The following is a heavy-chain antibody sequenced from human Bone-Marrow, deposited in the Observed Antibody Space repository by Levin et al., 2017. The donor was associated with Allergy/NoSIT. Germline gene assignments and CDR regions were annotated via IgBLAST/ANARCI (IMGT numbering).Heavy chain of an antibody. D-gene: IGHD3-10*01. Sequence: GESLKISCKGSGYSFTSYWIGWVRQMPGKGLEWMGIIYPGDSDTRYSPSFQGQVTISADKSISTAYLQWSSLKASDTAMYYCARSYYYGSGSYYPYYFDYWGQGTLVTVSS. CDR2: IYPGDSDT. J-gene: IGHJ4*02. CDR3: ARSYYYGSGSYYPYYFDY. CDR1: GYSFTSYW. V-gene: IGHV5-51*01.